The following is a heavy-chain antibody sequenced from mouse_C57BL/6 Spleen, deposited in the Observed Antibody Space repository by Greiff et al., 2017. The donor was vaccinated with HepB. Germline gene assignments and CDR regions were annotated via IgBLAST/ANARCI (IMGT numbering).Heavy chain of an antibody. V-gene: IGHV5-17*01. CDR1: GFTFSDYG. CDR3: ARSGIYYYGSSYDFDY. CDR2: ISSGSSTI. J-gene: IGHJ2*01. Sequence: EVMLVESGGGLVKPGGSLKLSCAASGFTFSDYGMHWVRQAPEKGLEWVAYISSGSSTIYYADTVKGRFTISRDNAKNTLFLQMTSLRSEDTAMFYCARSGIYYYGSSYDFDYWGQGTTLTVSS. D-gene: IGHD1-1*01.